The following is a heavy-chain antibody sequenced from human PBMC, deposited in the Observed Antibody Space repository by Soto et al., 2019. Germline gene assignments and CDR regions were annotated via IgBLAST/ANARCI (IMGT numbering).Heavy chain of an antibody. CDR3: ATDQGTTTVTTVYYYYGMDV. CDR1: GGTFSSYA. V-gene: IGHV1-69*13. CDR2: IIPIFGTA. D-gene: IGHD4-4*01. J-gene: IGHJ6*02. Sequence: SVKVSCKASGGTFSSYAISWVRQAPGQGLEWMGGIIPIFGTANYAQKFQGRVTITADESTSTAYMELSSLRSEDTAVYYCATDQGTTTVTTVYYYYGMDVWGQGTTVTVS.